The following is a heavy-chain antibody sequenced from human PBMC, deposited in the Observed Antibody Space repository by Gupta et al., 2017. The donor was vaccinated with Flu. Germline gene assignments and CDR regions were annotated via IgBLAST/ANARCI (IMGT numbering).Heavy chain of an antibody. CDR3: AKDQREYCDGGMCHPQIFQY. CDR2: VSYDGSYK. Sequence: QVQLVESGGGVVQPGRSLRLSCAVSGFTFSTYGMHWVRQAPGQGLEWVAVVSYDGSYKLYAESVKGRFTISRDNSKNTLYLEMSSLRTDDTAVYFCAKDQREYCDGGMCHPQIFQYWGQGTLGTVSS. V-gene: IGHV3-30*18. J-gene: IGHJ4*02. CDR1: GFTFSTYG. D-gene: IGHD2-15*01.